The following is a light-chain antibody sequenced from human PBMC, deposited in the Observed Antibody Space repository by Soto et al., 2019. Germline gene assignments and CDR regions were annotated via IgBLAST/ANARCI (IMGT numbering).Light chain of an antibody. CDR2: YKSDSDK. CDR1: SGINVGTYR. V-gene: IGLV5-45*03. CDR3: MIWHSSAWV. Sequence: QAVVTQPSSLSASPGASASLTCTLRSGINVGTYRIYWYQQKPGSPPQYLLRYKSDSDKQQGSGVPSRFSGSKDASANAGILLISGLQSEDEADYHCMIWHSSAWVFGGGTKLTVL. J-gene: IGLJ3*02.